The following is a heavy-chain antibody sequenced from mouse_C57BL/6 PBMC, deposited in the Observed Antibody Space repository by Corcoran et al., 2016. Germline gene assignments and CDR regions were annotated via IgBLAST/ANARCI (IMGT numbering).Heavy chain of an antibody. CDR2: INTYSGVP. Sequence: QIQLVQAGPELKKPGETVKISCKASGYTFTTYGMSWVKQAPGKGLKWMGWINTYSGVPTYADDFKGRFAFSLETSASTAYLQINNLKNEDTATYFCARREDYGNYVDYWGQGTTLTVSS. CDR3: ARREDYGNYVDY. V-gene: IGHV9-3*01. D-gene: IGHD2-1*01. CDR1: GYTFTTYG. J-gene: IGHJ2*01.